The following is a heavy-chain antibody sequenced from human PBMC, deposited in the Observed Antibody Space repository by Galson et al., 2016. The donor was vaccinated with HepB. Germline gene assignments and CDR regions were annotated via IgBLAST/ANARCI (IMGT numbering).Heavy chain of an antibody. J-gene: IGHJ4*02. CDR1: GGSISTYY. V-gene: IGHV4-59*01. Sequence: SETLSLTCSVSGGSISTYYWTWIRQPPRKGLEWVGFIYDTGSTSYNPSLKSRVTISSDKSKNQFSLKLNSVTAADTAVYYCARSFRAYSYSLPAYWGQGTLVTVSS. D-gene: IGHD5-18*01. CDR2: IYDTGST. CDR3: ARSFRAYSYSLPAY.